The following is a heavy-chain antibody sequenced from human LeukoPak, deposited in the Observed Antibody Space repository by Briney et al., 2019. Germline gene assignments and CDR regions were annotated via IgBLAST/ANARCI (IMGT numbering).Heavy chain of an antibody. D-gene: IGHD3-16*02. J-gene: IGHJ4*02. CDR1: GFTFSSYW. CDR2: IKQDGSEK. CDR3: ARAPSTYVWGSYRPAYFDY. V-gene: IGHV3-7*01. Sequence: GGSLRLXCAASGFTFSSYWMRWVRQAPGKGLEWVANIKQDGSEKYYVDSVKGRFTISRDNAKNSLYLQMNSLRAEDTAVYYCARAPSTYVWGSYRPAYFDYWGQGTLVTVSS.